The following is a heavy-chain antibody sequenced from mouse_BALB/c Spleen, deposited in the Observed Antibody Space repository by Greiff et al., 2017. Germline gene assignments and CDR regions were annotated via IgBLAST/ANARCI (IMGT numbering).Heavy chain of an antibody. V-gene: IGHV5-6*02. CDR1: GFTFSSYG. J-gene: IGHJ2*01. D-gene: IGHD2-3*01. CDR3: ARHDGNSPFDY. CDR2: ISSGGSYT. Sequence: EVKLVESGGDLVKPGGSLKLSCAASGFTFSSYGMSWVRQTPDKRLEWVATISSGGSYTYYPDSVKGRFTISRDNAKNTLYLQMSSLKSEDTAMYYCARHDGNSPFDYWGQGTTLTVSS.